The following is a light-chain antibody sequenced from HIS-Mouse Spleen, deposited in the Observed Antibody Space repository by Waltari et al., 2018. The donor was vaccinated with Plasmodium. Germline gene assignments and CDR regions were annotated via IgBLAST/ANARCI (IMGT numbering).Light chain of an antibody. J-gene: IGKJ1*01. CDR1: QSVSSSY. Sequence: EIVLTQSPGTLSLSPGERATLSCRASQSVSSSYLAWYQQKPGQAPRLLIYGASSRATGIPDMFSGSGSGIDFTLTISRLEPEDFAVYYCQQYGSSSWTFGQGTKVEIK. CDR2: GAS. CDR3: QQYGSSSWT. V-gene: IGKV3-20*01.